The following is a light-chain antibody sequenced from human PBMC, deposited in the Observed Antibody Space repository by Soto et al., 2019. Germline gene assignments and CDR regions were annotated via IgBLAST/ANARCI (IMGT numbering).Light chain of an antibody. CDR1: SSDVGGYNY. V-gene: IGLV2-14*01. J-gene: IGLJ2*01. Sequence: QSALTQPASVSGSPGQSITISCTGTSSDVGGYNYVSWYQQHPGKAPKLMIYDVSNRPSGVSNRFSGSKSGNTASLTISGLQADDEADYSCSSYTRSSTAVFGGGTKLTVL. CDR2: DVS. CDR3: SSYTRSSTAV.